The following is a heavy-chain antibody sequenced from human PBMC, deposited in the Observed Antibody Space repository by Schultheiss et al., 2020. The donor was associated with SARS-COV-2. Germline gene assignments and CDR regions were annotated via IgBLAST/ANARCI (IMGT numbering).Heavy chain of an antibody. D-gene: IGHD3-10*01. CDR1: GFTFGDYA. V-gene: IGHV3-49*03. J-gene: IGHJ4*02. Sequence: GGSLRLSCTASGFTFGDYAMSWFRQAPGKGLEWVGFIRSKAYGGTTEYAASVKGRFTISRDDSKSIAYLQMNSLKTEDTAVYYCASTPGEVLLWFGELLSYWGQGTLVTVSS. CDR3: ASTPGEVLLWFGELLSY. CDR2: IRSKAYGGTT.